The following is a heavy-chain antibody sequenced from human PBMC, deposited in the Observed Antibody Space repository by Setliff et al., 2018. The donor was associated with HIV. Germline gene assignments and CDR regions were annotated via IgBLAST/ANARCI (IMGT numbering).Heavy chain of an antibody. D-gene: IGHD3-16*01. CDR1: GGSISSYY. V-gene: IGHV4-59*01. CDR3: ARDLVGKNYVDY. J-gene: IGHJ4*02. Sequence: KASETLSLTCTVSGGSISSYYWSWIRQPPGKGLEWIGYIYYSGSTNYNPSLKSRVTISVDTSKNQFSLKLSSVTAADTAVYYCARDLVGKNYVDYWGQGTLVTVSS. CDR2: IYYSGST.